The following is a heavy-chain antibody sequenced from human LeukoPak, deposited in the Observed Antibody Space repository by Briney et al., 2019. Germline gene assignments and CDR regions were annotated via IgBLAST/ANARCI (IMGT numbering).Heavy chain of an antibody. CDR1: GYTITTYG. CDR2: ISTYNVHT. V-gene: IGHV1-18*04. Sequence: ASVKVSCKASGYTITTYGISWVRQAPGQGLEWMGWISTYNVHTNYTQKFQGRLTLTTDPSTSTAYMELRNLRSDDTAVYYCARDTFTNGYYGAYYYYMDVWGQGTTVTVSS. CDR3: ARDTFTNGYYGAYYYYMDV. D-gene: IGHD2-8*01. J-gene: IGHJ6*03.